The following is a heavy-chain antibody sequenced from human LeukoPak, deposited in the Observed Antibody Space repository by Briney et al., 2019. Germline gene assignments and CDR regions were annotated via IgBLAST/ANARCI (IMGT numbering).Heavy chain of an antibody. CDR3: ARGYCSSTSCYVHGMDV. D-gene: IGHD2-2*01. CDR2: ISGSGGST. Sequence: GGSLRLSCAASGFTFSSYAMSWVRQAPGKGLEWVSAISGSGGSTYYADSVKGRFTTSRDNSKNTLYLQMNSLRAEDTAVYYCARGYCSSTSCYVHGMDVWGQGTTVTVSS. J-gene: IGHJ6*02. CDR1: GFTFSSYA. V-gene: IGHV3-23*01.